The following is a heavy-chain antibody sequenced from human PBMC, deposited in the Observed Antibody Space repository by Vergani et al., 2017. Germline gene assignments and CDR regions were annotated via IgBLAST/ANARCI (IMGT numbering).Heavy chain of an antibody. Sequence: QVQLQQWGAGLLKPSETLSLTCAVSGGSFSGYYWSWSRQPPGKGLEWIGEINHSGSTNYNPSLKSRVTISVDTSKNQFSLKLSSVTAADTAVYYCARDLAGVTLAFDIWGQGTMVTVSS. CDR3: ARDLAGVTLAFDI. D-gene: IGHD3-3*01. CDR1: GGSFSGYY. V-gene: IGHV4-34*01. CDR2: INHSGST. J-gene: IGHJ3*02.